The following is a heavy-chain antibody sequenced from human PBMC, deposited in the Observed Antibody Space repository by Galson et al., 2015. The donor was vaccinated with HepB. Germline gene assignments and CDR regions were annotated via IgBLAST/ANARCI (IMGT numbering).Heavy chain of an antibody. CDR1: GFTFSNAW. J-gene: IGHJ4*02. CDR2: IKSKTDGGTT. V-gene: IGHV3-15*01. D-gene: IGHD6-13*01. CDR3: TTDQLAAAGYFDY. Sequence: SLRLSCAASGFTFSNAWMSWVRQAPGKGLEWVGRIKSKTDGGTTDYAAPVKGRFTISRDDSKNTLYLQMNSLKTEDTAVYYCTTDQLAAAGYFDYWGQGTLVTVSS.